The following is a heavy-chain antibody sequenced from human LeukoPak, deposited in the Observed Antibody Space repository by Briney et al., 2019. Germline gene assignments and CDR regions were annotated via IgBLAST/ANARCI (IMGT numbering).Heavy chain of an antibody. CDR3: AIRKRGYSYGQYYYYYYMDV. J-gene: IGHJ6*03. Sequence: NPSETLSLTXAVYGGSFSGYYWSWIRQPPGKGLEWIGEINHSGSTNYNPSLKSRVTISVDTSKNQFSLKLSSVTAADTAVYYCAIRKRGYSYGQYYYYYYMDVWGKGTTVTVSS. CDR1: GGSFSGYY. CDR2: INHSGST. V-gene: IGHV4-34*01. D-gene: IGHD5-18*01.